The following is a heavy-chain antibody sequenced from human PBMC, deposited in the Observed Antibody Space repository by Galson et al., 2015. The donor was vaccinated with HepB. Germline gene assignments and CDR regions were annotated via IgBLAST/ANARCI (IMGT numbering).Heavy chain of an antibody. J-gene: IGHJ6*02. CDR3: ARNPASYDYYNMDV. CDR2: TSSGGTT. D-gene: IGHD6-25*01. CDR1: GFSFTSHS. V-gene: IGHV3-48*01. Sequence: SLRLSCAASGFSFTSHSMNWVRQAPGKGLEWVSYTSSGGTTYYADSVKGRFTISRDNAKKTMYLHMSSLRAEDTAVYYCARNPASYDYYNMDVWGQGTTVTVSS.